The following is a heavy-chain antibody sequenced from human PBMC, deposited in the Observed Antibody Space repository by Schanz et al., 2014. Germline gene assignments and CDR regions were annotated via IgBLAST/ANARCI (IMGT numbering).Heavy chain of an antibody. V-gene: IGHV3-23*01. Sequence: EVQLLESGGGLVQPGGSLRLSCAVSGFTFSSYAMSWVRQAPGKGLEWVSTISGGGGGYRPYADSVKGRFTISRDNAKNSLFLQMNSLRADDTAVYYCARDMLRRYGALEIWGRGTMVTVSS. J-gene: IGHJ3*02. CDR2: ISGGGGGYR. D-gene: IGHD2-8*01. CDR3: ARDMLRRYGALEI. CDR1: GFTFSSYA.